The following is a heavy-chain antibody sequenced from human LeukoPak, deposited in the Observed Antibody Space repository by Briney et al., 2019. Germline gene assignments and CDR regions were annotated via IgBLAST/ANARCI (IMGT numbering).Heavy chain of an antibody. CDR3: ARSFLDSDYYYGMDV. J-gene: IGHJ6*02. CDR2: ISSSSSYI. D-gene: IGHD2/OR15-2a*01. CDR1: GFTFSSYS. V-gene: IGHV3-21*01. Sequence: PGGSLRLSCAASGFTFSSYSMNWVRQAPGKGLEWVSSISSSSSYIYYADSVKGRFTISRDNAKNSLYLQMNSLRAEDTAAYYCARSFLDSDYYYGMDVWGQGTTVTVSS.